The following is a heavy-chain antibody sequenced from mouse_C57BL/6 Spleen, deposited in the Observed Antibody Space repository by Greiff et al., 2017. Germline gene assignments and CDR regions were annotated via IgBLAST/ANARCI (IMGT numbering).Heavy chain of an antibody. Sequence: EVKLMESGPELVKPGASVKISCKASGYTFTDYYMNWVKQSHGKSLEWIGDINPNNGGTSYNQKFKGKATLTVDKSSSTAYMELRSLTSEDSAVYYCARTVVDYWGQGTTLTVSS. CDR2: INPNNGGT. D-gene: IGHD1-1*01. CDR1: GYTFTDYY. CDR3: ARTVVDY. J-gene: IGHJ2*01. V-gene: IGHV1-26*01.